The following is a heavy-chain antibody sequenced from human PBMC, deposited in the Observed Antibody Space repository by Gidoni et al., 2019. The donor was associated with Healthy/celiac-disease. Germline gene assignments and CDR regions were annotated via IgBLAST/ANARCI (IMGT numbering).Heavy chain of an antibody. CDR1: GFPVGTNS. V-gene: IGHV3-53*01. CDR2: IYSGGST. D-gene: IGHD6-13*01. Sequence: EVQLVESGGGLLQPGGSLRLSCAPAGFPVGTNSMSWVRQAPGKGLEWVSVIYSGGSTYYADSVKGRFTISRDNSKNTLYLQMNSLRAEDTAVYYCARSLYSSSPYYYYYYMDVWGKGTTVTVSS. J-gene: IGHJ6*03. CDR3: ARSLYSSSPYYYYYYMDV.